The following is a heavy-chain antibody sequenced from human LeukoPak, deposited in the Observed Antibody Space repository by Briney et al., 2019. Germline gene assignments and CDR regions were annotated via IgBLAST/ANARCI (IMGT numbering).Heavy chain of an antibody. V-gene: IGHV3-30*04. Sequence: GGSLRLSCAASGFTFSSYAMHWVRQARGKGREGGTIISYDESKKYYADYVKGRFTIYRDNSKTTLYLQMTSLRAEDTAVYYCARNFRDGYNNSFDYWGQGTLVTVSS. CDR2: ISYDESKK. D-gene: IGHD5-24*01. CDR3: ARNFRDGYNNSFDY. J-gene: IGHJ4*02. CDR1: GFTFSSYA.